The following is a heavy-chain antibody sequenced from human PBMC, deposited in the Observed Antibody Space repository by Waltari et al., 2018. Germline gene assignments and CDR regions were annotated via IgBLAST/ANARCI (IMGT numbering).Heavy chain of an antibody. Sequence: QVQLVQSGAEVKKPGSSVKVSCKASGGTFSSYTISWVRQAPGQGLEWMGKIIPILSIANYAQKFQGRVTITADKSTSTAYMGLSSLRSEDTAVYYCARDLWVASRAAAGDDYWGQGTLVTVSS. J-gene: IGHJ4*02. CDR3: ARDLWVASRAAAGDDY. CDR2: IIPILSIA. V-gene: IGHV1-69*08. D-gene: IGHD6-13*01. CDR1: GGTFSSYT.